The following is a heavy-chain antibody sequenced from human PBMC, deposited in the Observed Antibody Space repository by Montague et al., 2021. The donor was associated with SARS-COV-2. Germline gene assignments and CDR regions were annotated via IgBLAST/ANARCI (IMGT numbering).Heavy chain of an antibody. CDR3: AHRGMSRGLIFDY. J-gene: IGHJ4*02. CDR1: GFSLRSDDEG. D-gene: IGHD3-10*01. CDR2: IYWNGDK. V-gene: IGHV2-5*01. Sequence: PALVTPTQTLTLTCTFSGFSLRSDDEGVAWIRQSPGQALGWLAVIYWNGDKRYSPSLQRRLTITKDTSENQVVLTMTNMDPVDTATYYCAHRGMSRGLIFDYWGQGTLVTVSS.